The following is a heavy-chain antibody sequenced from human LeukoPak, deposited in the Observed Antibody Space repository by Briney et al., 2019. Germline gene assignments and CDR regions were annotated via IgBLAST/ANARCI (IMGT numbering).Heavy chain of an antibody. CDR2: ISSSSSYI. V-gene: IGHV3-21*01. J-gene: IGHJ6*04. CDR3: ARENYGSGSYRDYYYGMDV. CDR1: GFTFSSYS. Sequence: GGSLRLSCAASGFTFSSYSMNWVRQAPGKALEGVSSISSSSSYIYYADSVKGRFTISRDNAKNSLYLQMNSLRAEDTAVYYCARENYGSGSYRDYYYGMDVWGKGTTVTVSS. D-gene: IGHD3-10*01.